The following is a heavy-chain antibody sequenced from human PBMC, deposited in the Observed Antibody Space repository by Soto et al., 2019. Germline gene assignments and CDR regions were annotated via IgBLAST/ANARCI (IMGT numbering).Heavy chain of an antibody. CDR2: FSPYNDQT. Sequence: QVQLVQSASEVMKPGASVKVSCKASGYTFIRYGITWVRQAPGQRLEWMGWFSPYNDQTIYGQKLQGRVTKTADTSTRTVYMQLRSLKSDDPAVYYCARGGYYDNVWGKLSHYGLDVWGQGTSVTVSS. J-gene: IGHJ6*02. CDR1: GYTFIRYG. CDR3: ARGGYYDNVWGKLSHYGLDV. D-gene: IGHD3-16*01. V-gene: IGHV1-18*01.